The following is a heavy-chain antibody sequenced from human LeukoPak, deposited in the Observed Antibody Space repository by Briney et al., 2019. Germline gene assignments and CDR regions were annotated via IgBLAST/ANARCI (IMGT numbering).Heavy chain of an antibody. V-gene: IGHV1-18*01. J-gene: IGHJ6*03. CDR1: GYTFTNYG. Sequence: ASVKVSCKASGYTFTNYGISWVRQAPGQGLEWMGWISAYNGNTNYAQKLQGRVTMTTDTSTSTAYMELRSLRSDDTAVYYCASTYCSSTSCYNYYMDVWGKGTTVTVSS. D-gene: IGHD2-2*02. CDR2: ISAYNGNT. CDR3: ASTYCSSTSCYNYYMDV.